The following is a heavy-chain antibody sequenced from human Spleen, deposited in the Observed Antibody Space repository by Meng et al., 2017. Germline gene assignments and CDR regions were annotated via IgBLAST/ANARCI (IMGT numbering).Heavy chain of an antibody. D-gene: IGHD2-15*01. CDR2: IYYSGST. J-gene: IGHJ4*02. CDR1: GGSISSYY. CDR3: ARCAFRDEYCRGGSCYDY. Sequence: SETLSLTCTVSGGSISSYYWSWIRQPPGKGLEWIGYIYYSGSTNYNPSLKSRVTISVDTSKNQFSLKLTSVTAADTAKYFCARCAFRDEYCRGGSCYDYWGQGTPVTVSS. V-gene: IGHV4-59*12.